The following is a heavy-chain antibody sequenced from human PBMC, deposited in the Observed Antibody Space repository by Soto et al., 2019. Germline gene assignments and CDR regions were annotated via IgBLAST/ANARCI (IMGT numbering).Heavy chain of an antibody. CDR1: GGSISTGGYY. CDR2: FYYSGST. CDR3: ARSVFP. J-gene: IGHJ5*02. V-gene: IGHV4-31*03. Sequence: QVQLQESGPGLVKPSQTLSLTCTVSGGSISTGGYYWNWLRQHPGKGLEWIGYFYYSGSTYYNQTLARRGTISANTSKNQFSLRLSCVTAAETAVYYCARSVFPWGQGTLVTVAS.